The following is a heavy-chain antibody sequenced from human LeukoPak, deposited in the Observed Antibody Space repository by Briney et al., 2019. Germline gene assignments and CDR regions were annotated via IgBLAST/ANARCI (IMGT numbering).Heavy chain of an antibody. V-gene: IGHV1-24*01. J-gene: IGHJ4*02. Sequence: ASVKVSCKVSGYTLTELSMHWVRQAPGKGLEWMGGFDPEDGETIYAQKFQGRVTMTEDTSADTAYMELSSLRSEDTAVYYCATGRLEPTGVFPFFDYWGQGTLVTVSS. CDR1: GYTLTELS. D-gene: IGHD1-1*01. CDR2: FDPEDGET. CDR3: ATGRLEPTGVFPFFDY.